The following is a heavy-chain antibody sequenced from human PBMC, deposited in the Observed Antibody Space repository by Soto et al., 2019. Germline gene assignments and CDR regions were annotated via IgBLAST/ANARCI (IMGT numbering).Heavy chain of an antibody. CDR2: INHSGST. D-gene: IGHD3-10*01. Sequence: QVQLQQWGAGLLKPSETLSLTRAVYGGSFSGYYWSWIRQPPGKGLEWIGEINHSGSTNYNPSLKSRVTISVDTSKNQFSLKLSSVTAADTAVYYCARGITMVRGVVNWFDPWGQGTLVTVSS. CDR1: GGSFSGYY. CDR3: ARGITMVRGVVNWFDP. J-gene: IGHJ5*02. V-gene: IGHV4-34*01.